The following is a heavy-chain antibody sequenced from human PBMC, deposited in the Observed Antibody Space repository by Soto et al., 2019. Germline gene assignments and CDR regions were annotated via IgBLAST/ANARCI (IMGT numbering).Heavy chain of an antibody. V-gene: IGHV3-48*01. CDR1: GFTFSSYS. CDR3: ARDGCSGSNCLNWFDP. CDR2: ISSSSTTK. D-gene: IGHD2-15*01. Sequence: EVQLVESGGGLVQPGGPLRLSCAASGFTFSSYSMNWVRQAXXXXXXXXSYISSSSTTKYYADSVKGRFTISRDNAKNSLYLQMNSLRAEDTAVYYXARDGCSGSNCLNWFDPWGQGTLVTVSS. J-gene: IGHJ5*02.